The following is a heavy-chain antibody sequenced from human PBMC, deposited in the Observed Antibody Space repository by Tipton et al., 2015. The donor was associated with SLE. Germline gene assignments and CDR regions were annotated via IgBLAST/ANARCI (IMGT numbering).Heavy chain of an antibody. D-gene: IGHD5-24*01. CDR1: GGSFSGYY. Sequence: GLVKPSETLSLTCAVYGGSFSGYYWSWIRQPPGKGLEWIGEINHSGSTNYNPSLKSRVTISVDTSKNQFSLKLSSVTAADTAVYYCARHTNDGWLQSYWYFDLWGRGTLVTVSS. CDR2: INHSGST. CDR3: ARHTNDGWLQSYWYFDL. V-gene: IGHV4-34*01. J-gene: IGHJ2*01.